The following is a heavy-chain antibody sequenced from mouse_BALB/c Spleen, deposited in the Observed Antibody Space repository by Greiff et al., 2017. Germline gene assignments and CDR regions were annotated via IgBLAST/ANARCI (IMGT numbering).Heavy chain of an antibody. CDR2: INPYNGAT. J-gene: IGHJ3*01. CDR1: GYSFTGYY. Sequence: EVQLQQSGPELVKPGASVKISCKASGYSFTGYYMHWVKQSHVKSLEWIGRINPYNGATSYNQNFKDKASLTVDKSSSTAYMELHSLTSEDSAVYYCARVDGYYVTWFAYWGQGTLVTVSA. CDR3: ARVDGYYVTWFAY. D-gene: IGHD2-3*01. V-gene: IGHV1-31*01.